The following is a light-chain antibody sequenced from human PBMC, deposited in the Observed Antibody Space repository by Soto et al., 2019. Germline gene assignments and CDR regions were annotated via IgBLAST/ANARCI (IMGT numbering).Light chain of an antibody. J-gene: IGKJ5*01. V-gene: IGKV3-15*01. CDR3: HQYNSWPPST. CDR1: ETVSTS. CDR2: DKS. Sequence: ESQATLFVSPGKRXXLSCXASETVSTSLAWYQQKPCQSPMLLIFDKSSRSPSVPSKFTCHSTGTDFTLTINSIRSKDFGVYYCHQYNSWPPSTFGQGTGIDI.